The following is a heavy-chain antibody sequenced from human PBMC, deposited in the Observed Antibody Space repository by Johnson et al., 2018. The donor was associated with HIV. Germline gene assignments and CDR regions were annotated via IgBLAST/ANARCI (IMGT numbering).Heavy chain of an antibody. J-gene: IGHJ3*02. Sequence: VKLVESGGGLVQPGGSLRLSCAASGFTVSSNYMSWVRQAPGKALEWVSVIYSGGSTYYADSVKGRFTISRDNSKNTLYLQMNSRRAEDTAVYYCARDNAAAGTPMGFYIWCQGTMVTVSS. CDR1: GFTVSSNY. CDR3: ARDNAAAGTPMGFYI. V-gene: IGHV3-66*01. CDR2: IYSGGST. D-gene: IGHD6-13*01.